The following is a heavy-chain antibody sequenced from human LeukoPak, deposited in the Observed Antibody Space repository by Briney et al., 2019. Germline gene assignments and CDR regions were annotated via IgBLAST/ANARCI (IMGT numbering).Heavy chain of an antibody. CDR1: GFTFSSYW. V-gene: IGHV3-7*01. Sequence: GGSLRLSCAASGFTFSSYWMSWVRQAPGKGLEWVANIKQDGNEKYYLDSVRGRFTISRDNAKNSLYLQMNSLRAEDTAVYYCARGRGYYYDSSGYPDAFDIWGQGTMVTVSS. CDR3: ARGRGYYYDSSGYPDAFDI. CDR2: IKQDGNEK. D-gene: IGHD3-22*01. J-gene: IGHJ3*02.